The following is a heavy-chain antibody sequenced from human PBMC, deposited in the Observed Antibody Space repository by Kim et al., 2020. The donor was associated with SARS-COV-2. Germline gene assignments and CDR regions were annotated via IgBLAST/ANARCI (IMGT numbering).Heavy chain of an antibody. CDR1: GYTFTSYA. Sequence: ASVKVTCKASGYTFTSYAMNWVRQAPGQWLEWMGWINTNTGNPTYAQGFTGRFVFSLDTSVSTAYLQISSLKAEDTAVYYCARALQLPELNWFDPWGQGTLVTVSS. J-gene: IGHJ5*02. CDR2: INTNTGNP. CDR3: ARALQLPELNWFDP. D-gene: IGHD2-2*01. V-gene: IGHV7-4-1*02.